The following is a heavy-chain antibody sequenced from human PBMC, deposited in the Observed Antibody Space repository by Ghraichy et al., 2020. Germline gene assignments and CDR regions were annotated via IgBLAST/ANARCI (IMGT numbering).Heavy chain of an antibody. CDR1: GFTFSSYS. CDR2: ISSSSSYI. CDR3: ARDQGDIVVVPAYSGMDV. J-gene: IGHJ6*02. Sequence: GGSLRLSCAASGFTFSSYSMNWVRQAPGKGLEWVSSISSSSSYIYYADSVKGRFTISRDNAKNSLYLQMNSLRAEDTAVYYCARDQGDIVVVPAYSGMDVWGQGTTVTVSS. V-gene: IGHV3-21*01. D-gene: IGHD2-2*01.